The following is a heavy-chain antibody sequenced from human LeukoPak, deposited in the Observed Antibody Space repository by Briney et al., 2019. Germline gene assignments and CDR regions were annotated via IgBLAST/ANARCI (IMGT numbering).Heavy chain of an antibody. Sequence: TGGALRLSCAASGFTFSTYWVSWVRQAPGKGLEWVASIKKDGSEKYYVDSVKGRFTISRDNAKNSLYLQMNSLRAEDTAVYYCAGDGYLGYCRGGSCPDFDYWGQGILVTV. CDR1: GFTFSTYW. J-gene: IGHJ4*02. CDR2: IKKDGSEK. D-gene: IGHD2-15*01. V-gene: IGHV3-7*01. CDR3: AGDGYLGYCRGGSCPDFDY.